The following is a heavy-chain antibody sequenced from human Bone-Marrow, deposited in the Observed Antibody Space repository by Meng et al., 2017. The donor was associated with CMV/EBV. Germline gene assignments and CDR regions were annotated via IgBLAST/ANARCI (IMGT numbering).Heavy chain of an antibody. V-gene: IGHV3-13*03. D-gene: IGHD3-3*01. CDR1: GFTFSSYY. J-gene: IGHJ4*02. CDR3: ARYTYYDFWSGYLGFDY. CDR2: IGTAGDT. Sequence: GGSLRLSCAALGFTFSSYYMHWVRQVTGKGREWVSAIGTAGDTYYPGSVKGQFTSSRENAKNSLYLKMNSLRAEDTAVYYCARYTYYDFWSGYLGFDYWGQGTLVTVSS.